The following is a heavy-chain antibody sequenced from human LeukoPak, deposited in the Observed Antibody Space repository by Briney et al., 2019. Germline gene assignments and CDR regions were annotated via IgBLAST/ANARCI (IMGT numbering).Heavy chain of an antibody. J-gene: IGHJ6*02. V-gene: IGHV3-23*01. CDR2: ISGSGGST. Sequence: GGSLRLSCAASGFTFSSYAMSWVRQAPGKGLEWVSAISGSGGSTYYADSVKGRFTISRDNSKNTLYLQMNSLRAEDTAVYYCAKMRGPLYYGKYYYYYGMDVWGQGTTVTVSS. D-gene: IGHD3-3*01. CDR3: AKMRGPLYYGKYYYYYGMDV. CDR1: GFTFSSYA.